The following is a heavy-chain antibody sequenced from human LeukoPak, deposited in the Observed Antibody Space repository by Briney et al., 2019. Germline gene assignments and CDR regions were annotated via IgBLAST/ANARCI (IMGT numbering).Heavy chain of an antibody. CDR3: ARDSMDK. J-gene: IGHJ4*02. D-gene: IGHD2-2*03. V-gene: IGHV4-30-2*01. CDR1: GGSISSGGHY. Sequence: SQTLSLTCTVSGGSISSGGHYWSWIRQPPGKGLEWIGYIYHSGSTYYSPSLKSRVTISEDRSKNQFSLKLYSVTAADTAVYYCARDSMDKWGQGTLVTVSS. CDR2: IYHSGST.